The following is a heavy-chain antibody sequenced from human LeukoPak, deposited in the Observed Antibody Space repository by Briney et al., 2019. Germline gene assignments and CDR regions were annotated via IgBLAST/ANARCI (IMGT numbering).Heavy chain of an antibody. CDR2: IYYSGST. J-gene: IGHJ4*02. CDR1: GGSISSYY. Sequence: KPSGTLSLTCTVSGGSISSYYWSWIRQPPGKGLEWIGYIYYSGSTNYNPSLKSRVTISVDTSKNQFSLKLSSVTAADTAVYYCARTPASSYDILTGYYNLPDADYYFDYWGQGTLVTVSS. V-gene: IGHV4-59*13. CDR3: ARTPASSYDILTGYYNLPDADYYFDY. D-gene: IGHD3-9*01.